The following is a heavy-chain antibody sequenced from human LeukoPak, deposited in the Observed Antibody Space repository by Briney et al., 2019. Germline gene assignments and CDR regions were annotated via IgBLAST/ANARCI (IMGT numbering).Heavy chain of an antibody. CDR1: GFTFSSYS. CDR2: ISSSSSTI. D-gene: IGHD3-10*01. J-gene: IGHJ3*02. Sequence: GGSLRLSCAASGFTFSSYSMNWVRQAPGKGLEWVSYISSSSSTIYYADSVKGRFTISRDNAKSSLYLQMNSLRAEDTAVYYCASGLGAFDIWGQGTMVTVSS. CDR3: ASGLGAFDI. V-gene: IGHV3-48*01.